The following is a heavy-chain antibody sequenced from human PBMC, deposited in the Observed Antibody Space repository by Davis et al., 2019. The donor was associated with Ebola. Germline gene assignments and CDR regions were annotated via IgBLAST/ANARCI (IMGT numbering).Heavy chain of an antibody. D-gene: IGHD3-3*01. CDR2: ISAYNGNT. Sequence: AASVKVSCKASGYTFTSYGISWVRQAPGQGLEWMGWISAYNGNTNYAQKLQGRVTMTTDTSTSTAYMELRSLRSDDTAVYYCARSYYDFWSGYSSFDYWGQGTLVTVSS. J-gene: IGHJ4*02. V-gene: IGHV1-18*01. CDR3: ARSYYDFWSGYSSFDY. CDR1: GYTFTSYG.